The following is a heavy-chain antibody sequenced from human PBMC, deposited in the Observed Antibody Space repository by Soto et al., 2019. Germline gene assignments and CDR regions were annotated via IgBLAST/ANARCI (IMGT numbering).Heavy chain of an antibody. CDR2: ISAYNGNT. D-gene: IGHD1-20*01. Sequence: ASVKVSCKTSGYTFTSYGISWVRQAPGQGLEWMGWISAYNGNTNYAQNLQGSVTMTTDTSTSTAYMELRSLKSDATAIYYCARGITVPFRPYFFDYWGQGTMVTVYS. J-gene: IGHJ4*02. V-gene: IGHV1-18*04. CDR3: ARGITVPFRPYFFDY. CDR1: GYTFTSYG.